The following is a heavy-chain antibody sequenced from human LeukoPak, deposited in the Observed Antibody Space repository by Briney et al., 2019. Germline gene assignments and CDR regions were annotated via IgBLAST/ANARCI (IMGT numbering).Heavy chain of an antibody. CDR2: INHSGST. CDR3: ARGSLHYYYDSSGYFDY. V-gene: IGHV4-34*01. Sequence: SETLSLTCAVYGGSFSGYYWSWIRQPPGKGLEWIGEINHSGSTNYNPSLKSRVSISVDTSKTQFSLKLSSVTAADTAVYYCARGSLHYYYDSSGYFDYWGQGTLVTVSS. CDR1: GGSFSGYY. J-gene: IGHJ4*02. D-gene: IGHD3-22*01.